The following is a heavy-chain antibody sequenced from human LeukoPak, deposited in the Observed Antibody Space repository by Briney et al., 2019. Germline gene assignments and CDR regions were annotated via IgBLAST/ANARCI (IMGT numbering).Heavy chain of an antibody. J-gene: IGHJ4*02. D-gene: IGHD6-13*01. CDR3: ARSSSWYLF. V-gene: IGHV3-11*04. Sequence: GGSLRLSCAASGFTVSSNYMSWVRQAPGKGLEWVSYISSSGSTIYYADSVKGRFTISRDNAKNSLYLQMNSLRAEDTAVYYCARSSSWYLFWGQGTLVTVSS. CDR2: ISSSGSTI. CDR1: GFTVSSNY.